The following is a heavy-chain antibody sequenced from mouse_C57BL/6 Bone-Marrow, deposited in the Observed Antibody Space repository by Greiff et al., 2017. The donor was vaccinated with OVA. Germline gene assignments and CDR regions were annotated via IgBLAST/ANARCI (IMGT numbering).Heavy chain of an antibody. Sequence: QVQLQQPGAELVKPGASVKMSCKASGYTFTSYWITWVKQRPGQGLEWIGDIYPGSGSTNYNEKFKSKATLTVDTSSSTVYMQLSSLTSVDSAVYYCAREGGTSRFDYWGQGTTLTVSS. D-gene: IGHD4-1*01. CDR2: IYPGSGST. CDR3: AREGGTSRFDY. CDR1: GYTFTSYW. V-gene: IGHV1-55*01. J-gene: IGHJ2*01.